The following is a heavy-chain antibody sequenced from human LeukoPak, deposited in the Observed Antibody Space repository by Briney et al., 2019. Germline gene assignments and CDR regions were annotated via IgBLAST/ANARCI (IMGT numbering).Heavy chain of an antibody. CDR3: AKEAPYCGGDCYGVFDY. V-gene: IGHV3-23*01. CDR2: ISGSGVTA. CDR1: GFTFRNYV. D-gene: IGHD2-21*02. J-gene: IGHJ4*02. Sequence: GGSLRLSCAASGFTFRNYVISWVRQAPGKGLEWVSGISGSGVTAYYADSVKGRFTISRDSSKNTLYLQMNGLRADDTAVYYCAKEAPYCGGDCYGVFDYWGQGNLVTVSS.